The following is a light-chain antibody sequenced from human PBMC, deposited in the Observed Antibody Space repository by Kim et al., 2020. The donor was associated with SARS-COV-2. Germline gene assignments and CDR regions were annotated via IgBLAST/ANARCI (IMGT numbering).Light chain of an antibody. CDR3: QQYNNWPPIT. V-gene: IGKV3-15*01. J-gene: IGKJ5*01. CDR1: KSVTNN. CDR2: GAS. Sequence: PGERATISCRASKSVTNNVAWYEQKPGQAPRHIMYGASTRATGIPARCSGSGSGTEFTLTITSLQSEDFAVYYCQQYNNWPPITIGQGTRLEIK.